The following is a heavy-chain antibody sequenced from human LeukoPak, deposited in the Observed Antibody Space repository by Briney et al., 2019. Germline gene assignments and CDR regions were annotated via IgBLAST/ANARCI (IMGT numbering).Heavy chain of an antibody. Sequence: GASVKVSCKASGYTFTGYYMHWVRQAPGQGPEWMGWINPNSGGTNYAQKFQGRVTMTRDTSISTAYMELSRLRSDDTAVYYCARVVGEVDYGDFPPYNWFDPWGQGTLVTVSS. CDR3: ARVVGEVDYGDFPPYNWFDP. D-gene: IGHD4-17*01. CDR2: INPNSGGT. CDR1: GYTFTGYY. V-gene: IGHV1-2*02. J-gene: IGHJ5*02.